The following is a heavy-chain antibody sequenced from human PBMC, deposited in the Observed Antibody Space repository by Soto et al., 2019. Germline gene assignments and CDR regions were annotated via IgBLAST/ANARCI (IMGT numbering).Heavy chain of an antibody. J-gene: IGHJ6*02. CDR1: GFTFSSYS. CDR2: ISSSSSYI. D-gene: IGHD2-8*01. Sequence: LRLSCAASGFTFSSYSMNWVRQAPGKGLEWVSSISSSSSYIYYADSVKGRFTISRDNAKNSLYLQMNSLRAEDTAVYYCARASCTNGVCYYYYYGLDVWGQGTTVTVSS. CDR3: ARASCTNGVCYYYYYGLDV. V-gene: IGHV3-21*01.